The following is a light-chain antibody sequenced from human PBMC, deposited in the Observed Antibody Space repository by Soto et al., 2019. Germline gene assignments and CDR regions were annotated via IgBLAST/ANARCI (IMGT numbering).Light chain of an antibody. CDR1: QSISSY. CDR3: QQSYSTPYT. V-gene: IGKV1-39*01. CDR2: AAS. Sequence: DIQMTQSPSSLSASVGDRVTITCRASQSISSYLNWYQQKPGKAPKLLIYAASILQSGIPSRFSGSRSGTDFTLTISSLQPEDFAAYYGQQSYSTPYTFGQGTKLEIK. J-gene: IGKJ2*01.